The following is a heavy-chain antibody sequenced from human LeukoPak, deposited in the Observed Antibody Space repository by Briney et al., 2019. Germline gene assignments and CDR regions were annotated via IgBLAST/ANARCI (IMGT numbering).Heavy chain of an antibody. V-gene: IGHV1-18*04. D-gene: IGHD6-19*01. Sequence: ASVKVSCKASGYTFTSYGISWVRQAPGQGLEWMGWISAYNGNTNYAQKLQGRVTMTTDTSTSTAYMELRSLRSDDTAVYYCARGHSRGWPSPSDAFDIWGQGTMVTVSS. CDR3: ARGHSRGWPSPSDAFDI. CDR2: ISAYNGNT. J-gene: IGHJ3*02. CDR1: GYTFTSYG.